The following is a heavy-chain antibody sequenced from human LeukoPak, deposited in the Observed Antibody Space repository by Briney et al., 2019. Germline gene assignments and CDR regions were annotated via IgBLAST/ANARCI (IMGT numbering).Heavy chain of an antibody. D-gene: IGHD5-12*01. CDR1: GGTFSSYA. V-gene: IGHV1-2*02. CDR3: ARGSGYVFH. Sequence: ASVKVSCKASGGTFSSYAISWVRQAPGQGLEWMGWINPNSGGTNYAQKFQGRVTMTRDTSISTAYMELSRLRSDDTAVYYCARGSGYVFHWGQGTLVTVSS. J-gene: IGHJ4*02. CDR2: INPNSGGT.